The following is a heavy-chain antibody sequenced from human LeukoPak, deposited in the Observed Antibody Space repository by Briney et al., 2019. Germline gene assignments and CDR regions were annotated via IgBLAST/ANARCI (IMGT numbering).Heavy chain of an antibody. Sequence: GGSLRLSCAASGFTFNNYGMTWVRQAPGKRLEWVSSISGTSGSTYYADSVKGRFTISRDNSKNTLYLQMNSLRAEDTAVYYCARYYNMDVWGQGATVTVSS. CDR3: ARYYNMDV. CDR1: GFTFNNYG. CDR2: ISGTSGST. J-gene: IGHJ6*02. V-gene: IGHV3-23*01.